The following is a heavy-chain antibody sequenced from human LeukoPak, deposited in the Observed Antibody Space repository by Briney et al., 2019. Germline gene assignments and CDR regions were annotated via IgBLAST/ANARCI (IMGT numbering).Heavy chain of an antibody. V-gene: IGHV4-34*01. J-gene: IGHJ4*02. Sequence: SETLSLTCAVYGGSFSGYSWNWIRQPPVKGLEWIGEINHSGGTNYNPSLKSRVTISVDTSKKQFSLKLSSVTAADTAVYYCARGPFRRGEMASYWGQGTLVTVSS. D-gene: IGHD5-24*01. CDR3: ARGPFRRGEMASY. CDR1: GGSFSGYS. CDR2: INHSGGT.